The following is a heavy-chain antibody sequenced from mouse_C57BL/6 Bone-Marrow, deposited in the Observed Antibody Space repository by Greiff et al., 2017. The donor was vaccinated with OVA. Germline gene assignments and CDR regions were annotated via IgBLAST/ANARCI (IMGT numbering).Heavy chain of an antibody. V-gene: IGHV14-4*01. CDR3: TTEDCYGSSYAMDY. CDR2: IDPENGDT. J-gene: IGHJ4*01. Sequence: VQLQQSGAELVRPGASVKLSCTASGFNIKDDYMHWVKQRPEPGLEWIGWIDPENGDTEYASKFQGKATLTAATSSNTAYLQLTSLTSEDTAGYDCTTEDCYGSSYAMDYWGQGTSVTVSS. D-gene: IGHD1-1*01. CDR1: GFNIKDDY.